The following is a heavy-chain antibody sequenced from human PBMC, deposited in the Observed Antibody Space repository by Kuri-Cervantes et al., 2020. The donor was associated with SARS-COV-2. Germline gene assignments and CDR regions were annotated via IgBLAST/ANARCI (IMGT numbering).Heavy chain of an antibody. CDR1: GFTFSDYY. CDR2: ISSSSSYI. J-gene: IGHJ6*02. D-gene: IGHD2-2*01. CDR3: ARDVNIVVVPAYYYGMDV. V-gene: IGHV3-11*06. Sequence: GESLKISCAASGFTFSDYYMSWIRQAPWKGLEWVSSISSSSSYIYYADSVKGRFTISRDNAKNSLYLQMNSLRAEDTAVYYCARDVNIVVVPAYYYGMDVWGQGTTVTVSS.